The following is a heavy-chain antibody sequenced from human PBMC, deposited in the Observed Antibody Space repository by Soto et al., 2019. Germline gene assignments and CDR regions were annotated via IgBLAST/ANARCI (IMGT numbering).Heavy chain of an antibody. CDR1: GYTFTSYA. J-gene: IGHJ4*02. D-gene: IGHD3-3*01. Sequence: ASVKVSCKASGYTFTSYAMHWVRQAPGQRLEWMGWINAGNGNTKYSQKFQGRVTITRDTSASTAYMELSSMRSEDTAVYYFARSTLGDFWSGYYTGSSCDYWGQGTLVTVSS. V-gene: IGHV1-3*01. CDR2: INAGNGNT. CDR3: ARSTLGDFWSGYYTGSSCDY.